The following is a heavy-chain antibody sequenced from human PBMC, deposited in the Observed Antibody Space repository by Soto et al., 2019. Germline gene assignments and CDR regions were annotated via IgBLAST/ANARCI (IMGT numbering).Heavy chain of an antibody. Sequence: GGSLRLSCTVSGLTFGDHGVTWFRQAPGKGLEWVGFSSSKQYGATAKYAASVKDRFTVSRDDSKSIAYLQMNSLETEDPAVYYCASGSYSSVWYYFESWGQGTLVTVSS. CDR2: SSSKQYGATA. CDR3: ASGSYSSVWYYFES. CDR1: GLTFGDHG. J-gene: IGHJ4*02. V-gene: IGHV3-49*03. D-gene: IGHD6-19*01.